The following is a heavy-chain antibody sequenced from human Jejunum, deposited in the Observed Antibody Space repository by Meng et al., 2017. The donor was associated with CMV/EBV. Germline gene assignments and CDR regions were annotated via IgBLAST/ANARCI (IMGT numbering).Heavy chain of an antibody. D-gene: IGHD3-22*01. Sequence: SGVGVGWIRQPPGKALEWLGFTSWHNEERYSPSLKSRLNITKDTSKNQVILTMINMDPVDTSTYYCAHRKDYYDSSGYYYDWFDPWGQGTLVTVSS. CDR2: TSWHNEE. CDR1: SGVG. CDR3: AHRKDYYDSSGYYYDWFDP. V-gene: IGHV2-5*01. J-gene: IGHJ5*02.